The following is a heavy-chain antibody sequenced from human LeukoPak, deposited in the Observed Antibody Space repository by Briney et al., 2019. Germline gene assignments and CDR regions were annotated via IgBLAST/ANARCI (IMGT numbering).Heavy chain of an antibody. CDR3: ARDSYDFWSGYYYYYYGMDV. CDR1: GFTFSSYW. J-gene: IGHJ6*02. V-gene: IGHV3-7*01. CDR2: IKQDGSEK. D-gene: IGHD3-3*01. Sequence: PGGSLRLSCAASGFTFSSYWMSWVRQAPGKGLEWVANIKQDGSEKYYVDSVKGRFTISRDNAKNPLYLQMNSLRAEDTAVYYCARDSYDFWSGYYYYYYGMDVWGQGTTVTVSS.